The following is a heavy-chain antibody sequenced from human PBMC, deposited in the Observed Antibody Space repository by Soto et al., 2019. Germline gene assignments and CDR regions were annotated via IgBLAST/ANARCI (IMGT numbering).Heavy chain of an antibody. CDR3: ARDKVNYGSGSYYTANDAFDI. CDR2: IYYSGST. D-gene: IGHD3-10*01. V-gene: IGHV4-31*03. Sequence: PSETLSLTCTVSGGSISSGFYYWSWIRQHPGKGLEWIGYIYYSGSTYYNPSLKSRVTISVDTSKNQFSLKLSSVTAADTAVYYCARDKVNYGSGSYYTANDAFDIWGQGTMVTVSS. J-gene: IGHJ3*02. CDR1: GGSISSGFYY.